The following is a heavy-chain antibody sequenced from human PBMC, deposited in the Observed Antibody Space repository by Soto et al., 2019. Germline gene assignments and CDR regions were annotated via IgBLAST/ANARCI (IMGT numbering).Heavy chain of an antibody. CDR2: ISYDGSNK. CDR3: AKTMGATYYYYGMDV. CDR1: GFTFSSYG. D-gene: IGHD1-26*01. Sequence: PGGSLRLSCAASGFTFSSYGMHWVRQAPGKGLEWVAVISYDGSNKYYADSVKGRFTISRDNSKNTLYLQMNSLRAEDTAVYYCAKTMGATYYYYGMDVWGQGTTITVSS. V-gene: IGHV3-30*18. J-gene: IGHJ6*02.